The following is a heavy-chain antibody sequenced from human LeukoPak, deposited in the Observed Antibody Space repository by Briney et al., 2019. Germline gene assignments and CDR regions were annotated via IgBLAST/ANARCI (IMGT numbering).Heavy chain of an antibody. J-gene: IGHJ6*02. CDR2: IKQDGSAE. CDR3: ARDPYSSAWSYGMDV. V-gene: IGHV3-7*05. D-gene: IGHD6-6*01. CDR1: GFTFSTYW. Sequence: GGSLRLSCAAAGFTFSTYWMSCVRQTPGKGLEWGANIKQDGSAEVYMDSVKGRFTISRDNAKNSLFLQMNTLRAEDTAVYYCARDPYSSAWSYGMDVWGQGTTVTVSS.